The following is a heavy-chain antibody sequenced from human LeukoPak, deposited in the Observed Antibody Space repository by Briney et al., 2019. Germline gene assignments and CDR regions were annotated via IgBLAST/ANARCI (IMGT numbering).Heavy chain of an antibody. J-gene: IGHJ5*02. V-gene: IGHV4-39*01. CDR1: GASISSGTYY. Sequence: SETLSLTCTVSGASISSGTYYWAWIRQSPGKGLEWIGSIYNTASTYYNPSFKGRLTLSVDTSKNQISLELRSVTAADTAVYYCARLYSPTNWFDPWGQGTLVTVSS. CDR3: ARLYSPTNWFDP. CDR2: IYNTAST. D-gene: IGHD4-11*01.